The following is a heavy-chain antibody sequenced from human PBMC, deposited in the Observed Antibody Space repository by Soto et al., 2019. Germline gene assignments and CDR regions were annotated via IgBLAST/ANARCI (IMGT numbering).Heavy chain of an antibody. CDR1: GGSISSGGYY. CDR2: IYYSGST. CDR3: ARSPDY. Sequence: QVQLQESGPGLVKPSQTLSLTCTVSGGSISSGGYYWSWIRPHPGKGLEWIGCIYYSGSTYYNPSLKSPVTLSVDTSQNPFYLRLSSVTAADTAVYYCARSPDYWGQGTLVTVSS. V-gene: IGHV4-31*01. J-gene: IGHJ4*02.